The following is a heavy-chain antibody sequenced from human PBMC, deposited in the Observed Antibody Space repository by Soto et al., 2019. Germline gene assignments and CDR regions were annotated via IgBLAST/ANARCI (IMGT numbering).Heavy chain of an antibody. CDR1: GFTFSRYA. J-gene: IGHJ4*02. CDR2: ISSNGGST. CDR3: ARGGRGYEFDC. Sequence: EVQLVESGGGLVQPGGSLRLSCAASGFTFSRYAMHWVRQAPGKGLQYGSAISSNGGSTDYANSVKGRFTISRDTSKNTLYLQMGSLRAEDMAVYYCARGGRGYEFDCWGQGTLVTVSS. V-gene: IGHV3-64*01. D-gene: IGHD5-12*01.